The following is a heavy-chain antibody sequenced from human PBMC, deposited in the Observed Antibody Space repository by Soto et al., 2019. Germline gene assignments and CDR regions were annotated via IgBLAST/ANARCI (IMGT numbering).Heavy chain of an antibody. V-gene: IGHV1-2*02. CDR2: INHNSGDT. Sequence: GASVKVSCKASGYTFTGYYMHLVRQAPGQGLEWMGWINHNSGDTNYAQKFQGRVIMTRDTSISTAYMELSGLRSDDTAVYYCARGFYYDSGYWAAFDIWGQGTMVTVSS. J-gene: IGHJ3*02. CDR3: ARGFYYDSGYWAAFDI. D-gene: IGHD3-22*01. CDR1: GYTFTGYY.